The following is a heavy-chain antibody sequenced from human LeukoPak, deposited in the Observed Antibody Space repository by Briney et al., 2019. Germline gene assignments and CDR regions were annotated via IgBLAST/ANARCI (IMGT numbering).Heavy chain of an antibody. Sequence: ASVTVSCKASGYTFTSYDINWVRQATGQGLEWMGWMNPNSGNTGYAQKFQGRVTITRNTSISTAYMELSSLRSEDTAVYYCARTYYDFWSGYLRDAFDIWGQGTMVTVSS. CDR1: GYTFTSYD. V-gene: IGHV1-8*03. D-gene: IGHD3-3*01. J-gene: IGHJ3*02. CDR2: MNPNSGNT. CDR3: ARTYYDFWSGYLRDAFDI.